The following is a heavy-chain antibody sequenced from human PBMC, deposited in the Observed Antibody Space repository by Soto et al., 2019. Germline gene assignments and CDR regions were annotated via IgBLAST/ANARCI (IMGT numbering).Heavy chain of an antibody. CDR1: GDSISSYY. CDR3: AGAFRGWLPITGTTGYYYYMDV. J-gene: IGHJ6*03. Sequence: QVQLQESGPGLVKPSETLSLTCTVSGDSISSYYWSWIRQPPGKGLEWIGHIYYSGSTNYNPSLKRRVPTSVDTSKKQFSLKLSSVTATDTGVYYCAGAFRGWLPITGTTGYYYYMDVWGKGTTVTVSS. V-gene: IGHV4-59*08. D-gene: IGHD1-7*01. CDR2: IYYSGST.